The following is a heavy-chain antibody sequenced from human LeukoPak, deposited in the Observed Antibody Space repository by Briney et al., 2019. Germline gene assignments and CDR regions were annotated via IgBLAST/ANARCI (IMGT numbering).Heavy chain of an antibody. Sequence: PSETLSLTCTVSGCSFSSYYWSWIRQPPGKGLEWMGYVLYSGSTKYNPSLKSRVTISLHTSKNQLSLKLSSVTAADTAVYYCAGSYTHAPPGYWGQGTLVTVSS. CDR3: AGSYTHAPPGY. CDR1: GCSFSSYY. V-gene: IGHV4-59*01. J-gene: IGHJ4*02. CDR2: VLYSGST. D-gene: IGHD2-2*02.